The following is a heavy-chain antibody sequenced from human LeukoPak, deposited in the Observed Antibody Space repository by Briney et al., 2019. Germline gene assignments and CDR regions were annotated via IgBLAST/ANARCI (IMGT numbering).Heavy chain of an antibody. CDR1: GVSISSSSYS. D-gene: IGHD4-11*01. CDR3: ASLNYVYYYYYMDV. CDR2: IYYSGST. J-gene: IGHJ6*03. V-gene: IGHV4-39*01. Sequence: PSETLSLTCTVSGVSISSSSYSWGWLRQPPGKGLEWFVSIYYSGSTYYNASLKSRLTISVDTSKNQFSLKLSSVTAADTAVYYCASLNYVYYYYYMDVWGKGTTVTVSS.